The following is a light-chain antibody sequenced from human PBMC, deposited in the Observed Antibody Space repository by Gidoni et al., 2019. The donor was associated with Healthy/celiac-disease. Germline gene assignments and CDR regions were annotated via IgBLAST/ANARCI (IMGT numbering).Light chain of an antibody. CDR2: DAS. V-gene: IGKV3-11*01. J-gene: IGKJ1*01. Sequence: EIVLTLSPATLPLSPGERATLSCRASQSVSNYLAWYQQKPGQDPRLLIYDASNRATGIPARFSGSGSGTDFTLTISSLEPEDFVVYYCQQRSNWPPWTFGQGTKVEIK. CDR3: QQRSNWPPWT. CDR1: QSVSNY.